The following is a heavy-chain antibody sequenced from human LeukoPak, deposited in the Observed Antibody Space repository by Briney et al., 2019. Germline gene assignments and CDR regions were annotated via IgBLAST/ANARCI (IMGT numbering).Heavy chain of an antibody. CDR1: GFTFSSYG. V-gene: IGHV3-30*18. Sequence: GRSLRLSCAASGFTFSSYGMHWVRQAPGKGLEWVAVISYDGSNKYYADSVKGRFTISRDNSKNTLYLQMNSLRAEDTAVYYCAKDLGFEDTAMVPFFDYWGQGTLVTVSS. CDR2: ISYDGSNK. D-gene: IGHD5-18*01. J-gene: IGHJ4*02. CDR3: AKDLGFEDTAMVPFFDY.